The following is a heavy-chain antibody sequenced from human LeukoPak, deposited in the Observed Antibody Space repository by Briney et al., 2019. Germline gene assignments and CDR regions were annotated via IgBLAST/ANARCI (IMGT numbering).Heavy chain of an antibody. CDR1: GSSFTNYW. J-gene: IGHJ4*02. V-gene: IGHV5-51*01. D-gene: IGHD2-15*01. Sequence: GESLQISCKGSGSSFTNYWIGWVRQMPGKGLEWMGIIYPGDSDTSYSPSFQGQVTISVDKSINTAYLQGSSLKASDTAMYYCARQYCSGGSCYSADNTIDYGGQGTLVTVS. CDR2: IYPGDSDT. CDR3: ARQYCSGGSCYSADNTIDY.